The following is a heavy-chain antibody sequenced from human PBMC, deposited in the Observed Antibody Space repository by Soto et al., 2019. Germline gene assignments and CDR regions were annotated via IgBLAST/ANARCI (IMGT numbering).Heavy chain of an antibody. CDR3: ARVISMDLLLHTAPGY. CDR1: GFTFSSYS. CDR2: ISSSSSTI. V-gene: IGHV3-48*02. Sequence: GSLRLSCAASGFTFSSYSMNWVRQAPGKGLEWISYISSSSSTIYYADSVKGRFTISRDNAKNSLYLQMNSLRDEDTAVYYCARVISMDLLLHTAPGYWGQGILVTVSS. J-gene: IGHJ4*02. D-gene: IGHD5-18*01.